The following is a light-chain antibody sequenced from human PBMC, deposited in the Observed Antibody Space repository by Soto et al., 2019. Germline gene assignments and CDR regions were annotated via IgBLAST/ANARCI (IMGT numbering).Light chain of an antibody. V-gene: IGLV4-69*01. J-gene: IGLJ2*01. CDR2: LNSDGSH. Sequence: QPVLTQSPSASASLGASVKLTCTLSSGHSSYAIAWRQQQPEKGPRYLMKLNSDGSHSKGDGIPDRFSGSNSGAERYLTISSLQSEDEADYYCQTWGTGIVVFGGGTKLTVL. CDR1: SGHSSYA. CDR3: QTWGTGIVV.